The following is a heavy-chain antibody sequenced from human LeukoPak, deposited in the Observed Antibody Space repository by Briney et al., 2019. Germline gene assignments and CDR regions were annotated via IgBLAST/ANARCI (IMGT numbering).Heavy chain of an antibody. J-gene: IGHJ6*02. V-gene: IGHV3-43D*03. CDR1: GFTFDDYA. Sequence: GGSLRLSCAASGFTFDDYAMHRVRQAPGKGLEWVSLISWDGGSTYYADSVKGRFTISRDNSKNSLYLQMNSLRAEDTAFYYCAREIPNYYGMDVWGQGTTVTVSS. CDR3: AREIPNYYGMDV. CDR2: ISWDGGST.